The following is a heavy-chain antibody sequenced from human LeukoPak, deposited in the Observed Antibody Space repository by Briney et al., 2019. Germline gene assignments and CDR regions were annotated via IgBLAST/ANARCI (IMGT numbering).Heavy chain of an antibody. CDR2: INPESGVT. J-gene: IGHJ4*02. D-gene: IGHD1-26*01. V-gene: IGHV1-2*07. CDR1: GYTFTGYY. Sequence: GASVKVSCKASGYTFTGYYMHWVRQAPGQGLEWMGWINPESGVTNYAHKFQVRVTITRDTSISTAYLELTSLRSDDTAVYYCARLPVIVGAWSPIDSWGQGTRVTASS. CDR3: ARLPVIVGAWSPIDS.